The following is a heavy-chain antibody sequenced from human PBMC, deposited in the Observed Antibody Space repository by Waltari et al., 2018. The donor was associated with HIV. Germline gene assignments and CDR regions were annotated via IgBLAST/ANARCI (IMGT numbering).Heavy chain of an antibody. Sequence: QVQLVQSGGGVVQPGRSLRLSCAASGFTFSDSVMHWVRQAPGKGLEWVALISSDGSGKLYADSVKGRFTVSRDNSKSTLYLQINSVTTEDTAVYYCAKVYGLSWFTEFPDWGQGTLVTVSS. D-gene: IGHD3-10*01. CDR2: ISSDGSGK. CDR1: GFTFSDSV. V-gene: IGHV3-30*01. J-gene: IGHJ4*02. CDR3: AKVYGLSWFTEFPD.